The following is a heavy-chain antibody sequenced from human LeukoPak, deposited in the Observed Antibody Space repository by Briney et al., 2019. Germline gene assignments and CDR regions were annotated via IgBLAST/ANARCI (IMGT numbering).Heavy chain of an antibody. CDR2: ISGSGVST. J-gene: IGHJ4*02. D-gene: IGHD2-2*01. CDR1: GFTFSSYA. CDR3: AKDCSSTSCPTSDY. Sequence: GGSLRLSCAASGFTFSSYAMSWVRQAPGKGLEWVSAISGSGVSTYYADSVKGRFTISRDNSKNTPYLQMNSLRAEDTAVYYCAKDCSSTSCPTSDYWGQGTLVTVSS. V-gene: IGHV3-23*01.